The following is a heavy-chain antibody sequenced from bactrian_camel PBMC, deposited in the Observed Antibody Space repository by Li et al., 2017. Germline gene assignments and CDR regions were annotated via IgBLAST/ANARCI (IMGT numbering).Heavy chain of an antibody. CDR3: TQGTGWGPGFAY. V-gene: IGHV3S31*01. CDR2: INEGGGST. J-gene: IGHJ6*01. Sequence: DVQLVESGGNLVQPGGSLRLSCAASGFSINSYTISWVRQAPGKDLEWVSTINEGGGSTYYGDYVKGRFTISRDNAKNTLYLQLKSLKIEDTSMYYCTQGTGWGPGFAYWGQGTQVTVS. CDR1: GFSINSYT. D-gene: IGHD5*01.